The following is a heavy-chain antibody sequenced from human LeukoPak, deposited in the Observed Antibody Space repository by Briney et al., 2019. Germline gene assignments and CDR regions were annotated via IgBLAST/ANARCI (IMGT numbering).Heavy chain of an antibody. V-gene: IGHV1-69*06. D-gene: IGHD4-17*01. Sequence: SVKVSCKASGYTFTCYYMHWVRQAPGQGLDWMGGIIPIFGTANYAQKFQGRVTITAEKSTSTAYMELSSLRSEDRAVYYCASTTVTTSGTFDYWGQGTLVTVSS. CDR2: IIPIFGTA. CDR3: ASTTVTTSGTFDY. CDR1: GYTFTCYY. J-gene: IGHJ4*02.